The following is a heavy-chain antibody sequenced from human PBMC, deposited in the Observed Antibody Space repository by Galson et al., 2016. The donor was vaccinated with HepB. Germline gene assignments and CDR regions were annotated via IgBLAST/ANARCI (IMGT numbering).Heavy chain of an antibody. J-gene: IGHJ3*02. CDR3: ARYYYDSGGLRRAFDI. CDR1: GFTLNIYA. CDR2: LNGGADDS. Sequence: SLRLSCAASGFTLNIYAMTWVRQAPGEGLEWVSSLNGGADDSYYSDSVEGRFTISRDNSKSTRYLQMNSLRAEDTALYYCARYYYDSGGLRRAFDIWGQGTMVTVSS. D-gene: IGHD3-10*01. V-gene: IGHV3-23*01.